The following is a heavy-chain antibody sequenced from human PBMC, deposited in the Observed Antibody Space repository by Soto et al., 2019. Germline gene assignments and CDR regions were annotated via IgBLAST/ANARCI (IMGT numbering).Heavy chain of an antibody. CDR3: ARGYYDRSGSLDY. CDR1: GGSISSGGYY. CDR2: IYYSGST. J-gene: IGHJ4*02. Sequence: QVQLQESGPGLVKPSQTLSLTCTVSGGSISSGGYYWSWIRQHPGKGLEWIGYIYYSGSTYYNPSLKSRVXXSXDXXKNQFCLKLSSVTAADTAVYYCARGYYDRSGSLDYWGQGTLVTVSS. D-gene: IGHD3-22*01. V-gene: IGHV4-31*03.